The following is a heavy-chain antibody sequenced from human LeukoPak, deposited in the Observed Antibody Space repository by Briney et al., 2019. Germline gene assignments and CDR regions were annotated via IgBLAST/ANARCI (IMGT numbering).Heavy chain of an antibody. CDR1: GFTFSSYA. CDR2: ISYDGSNK. D-gene: IGHD3-3*01. Sequence: GGSLRLSCAASGFTFSSYAMLWVRQAPGKGLEWVAVISYDGSNKYYADSVKGRFTISRDNSKNTLYLQMNSLRAEDTAVYYCARAPGDFWSGYGYYFDYWGQGTLVTVSS. CDR3: ARAPGDFWSGYGYYFDY. J-gene: IGHJ4*02. V-gene: IGHV3-30-3*01.